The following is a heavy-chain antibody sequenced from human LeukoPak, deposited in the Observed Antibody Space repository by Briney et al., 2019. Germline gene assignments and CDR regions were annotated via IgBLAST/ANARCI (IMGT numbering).Heavy chain of an antibody. V-gene: IGHV3-64*01. D-gene: IGHD2-2*01. CDR1: GFTFSSYA. CDR2: ISSNGGST. Sequence: AGGSLRLSCAASGFTFSSYAMHWVRQAPGKGLEYVSAISSNGGSTYYANSVKGRFTISRDNSKNTLYLQMGSLRAEDMAVYYCARASMDENIVVVPAATNVGIFDYWGQGTLVTVSS. J-gene: IGHJ4*02. CDR3: ARASMDENIVVVPAATNVGIFDY.